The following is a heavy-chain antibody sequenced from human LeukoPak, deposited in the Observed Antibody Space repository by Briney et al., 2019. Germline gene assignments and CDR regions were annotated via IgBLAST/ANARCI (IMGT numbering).Heavy chain of an antibody. D-gene: IGHD3-10*01. J-gene: IGHJ6*03. CDR3: AKDLEFYGSGSYYTYYYFYYMDV. CDR1: GGSISSSNYY. V-gene: IGHV4-39*02. CDR2: ISYSGNT. Sequence: SETLSLTCSVSGGSISSSNYYWGWIRQPPGKGLEWIGSISYSGNTYYNPSLKSRVIISADTSKNHLSLRLSSVTAADTAVYYCAKDLEFYGSGSYYTYYYFYYMDVWGKGTTVTISS.